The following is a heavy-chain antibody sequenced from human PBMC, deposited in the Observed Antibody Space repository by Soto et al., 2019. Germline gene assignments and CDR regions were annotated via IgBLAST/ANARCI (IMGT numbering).Heavy chain of an antibody. V-gene: IGHV4-34*01. Sequence: QVQLQQWGAGLLKPSETLSLTCAVYGGSFSGYYWSWIRKPPGKGLEWIGEINHSGSTNYNPSLKSRVTISVDTAKNQFSLRLSSVTAAETAVYYCARDLYDSWSGYSNYYYYGMDVWGQGTTVTFSS. CDR2: INHSGST. CDR3: ARDLYDSWSGYSNYYYYGMDV. J-gene: IGHJ6*02. CDR1: GGSFSGYY. D-gene: IGHD3-3*01.